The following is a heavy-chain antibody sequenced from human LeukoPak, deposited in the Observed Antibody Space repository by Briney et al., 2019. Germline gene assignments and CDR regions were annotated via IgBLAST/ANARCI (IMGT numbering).Heavy chain of an antibody. CDR3: ARVNPTTSYYDFWSGYYEIDY. Sequence: ASVKVSCKASGYTFTGYYMHWVRQAPGQGLEWMGWINPNSGGTNYAQKFQGRVTMTRDTSISTAYMELSRLRSDDTAVYCCARVNPTTSYYDFWSGYYEIDYWGQGTLVTVSS. D-gene: IGHD3-3*01. J-gene: IGHJ4*02. CDR1: GYTFTGYY. V-gene: IGHV1-2*02. CDR2: INPNSGGT.